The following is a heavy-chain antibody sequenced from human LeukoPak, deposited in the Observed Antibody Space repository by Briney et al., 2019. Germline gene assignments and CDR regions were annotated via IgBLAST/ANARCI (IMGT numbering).Heavy chain of an antibody. CDR1: GFTFSSYA. CDR2: ISGSGGST. V-gene: IGHV3-23*01. CDR3: AKDYSPTSMAHHFDY. J-gene: IGHJ4*02. D-gene: IGHD2/OR15-2a*01. Sequence: GGSLRLSCAASGFTFSSYAMSWVRQAPGKGLEWVSAISGSGGSTYYADSVKGRFTISRDNSKNTLYLQMNSLRAEDTAVYYCAKDYSPTSMAHHFDYWGQGTLVTVSS.